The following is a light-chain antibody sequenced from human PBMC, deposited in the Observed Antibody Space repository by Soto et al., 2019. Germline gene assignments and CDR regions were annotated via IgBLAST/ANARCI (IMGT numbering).Light chain of an antibody. CDR1: QTVSRMY. CDR2: GAS. Sequence: EIVLTQSPGTLSLSPGERATLSCRASQTVSRMYLSWFQQKPGQTPRLLVYGASSRATGIPDRFSGSGSGTDLTITISRLEPEDFAVYYCQQHGSSPITFGQGTRLEIK. CDR3: QQHGSSPIT. J-gene: IGKJ5*01. V-gene: IGKV3-20*01.